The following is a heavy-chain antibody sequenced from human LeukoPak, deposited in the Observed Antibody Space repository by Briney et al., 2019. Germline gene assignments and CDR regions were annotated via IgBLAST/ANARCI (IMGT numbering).Heavy chain of an antibody. D-gene: IGHD1-26*01. V-gene: IGHV4-4*02. CDR3: ARVEPGSYYCAFDI. CDR1: GGSISSSNW. Sequence: SGTLSLTCAVSGGSISSSNWWSWVRQPPGKGLEWIGEIYHSGSTNYNPSLKSRVTISVDESKNQFSLKLSSVTAADTAVYYCARVEPGSYYCAFDIWGQGTMVTVSS. CDR2: IYHSGST. J-gene: IGHJ3*02.